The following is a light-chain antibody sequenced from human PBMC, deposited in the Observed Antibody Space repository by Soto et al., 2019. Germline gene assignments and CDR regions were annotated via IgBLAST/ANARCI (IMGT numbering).Light chain of an antibody. Sequence: DIQMTQSPSALSASVGDRVTITCRASQSISSWLAWYQQKAGKAPKLLIYKASNLESGVPSRFSGSGSGTEFTLTISSLQPDDFATYYCQQYNSNWTFGQGTKVDIK. J-gene: IGKJ1*01. CDR2: KAS. CDR3: QQYNSNWT. V-gene: IGKV1-5*03. CDR1: QSISSW.